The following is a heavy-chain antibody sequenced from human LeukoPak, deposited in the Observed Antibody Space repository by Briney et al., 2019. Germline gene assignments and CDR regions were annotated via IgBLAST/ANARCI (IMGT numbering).Heavy chain of an antibody. CDR3: ARELWFANAPGSWLDP. CDR2: IFHSGST. D-gene: IGHD2-21*01. V-gene: IGHV4-30-2*01. Sequence: SETLSLTCVVSGDSISSGAYSWSWIRQPPGKGLKWIGYIFHSGSTFYNPSLKSRVTISVDNSKSQFSMRLSSVTAADTAVYYCARELWFANAPGSWLDPWGQGTLVTVSS. J-gene: IGHJ5*02. CDR1: GDSISSGAYS.